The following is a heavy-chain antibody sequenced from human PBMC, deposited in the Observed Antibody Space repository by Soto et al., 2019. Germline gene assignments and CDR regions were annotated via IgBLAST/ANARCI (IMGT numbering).Heavy chain of an antibody. CDR2: ITPLFETT. CDR3: ARGYGGYFDA. CDR1: GVTINSFA. V-gene: IGHV1-69*01. D-gene: IGHD4-17*01. J-gene: IGHJ4*02. Sequence: QVQLVQSGAEVKKPGSSVKVSCKASGVTINSFAVTWVRQAPGQGFQWLGGITPLFETTNYAQNFQGRVTITADESTTTAYMELRGLASEVTAVYFCARGYGGYFDAWGQGTLVIVSS.